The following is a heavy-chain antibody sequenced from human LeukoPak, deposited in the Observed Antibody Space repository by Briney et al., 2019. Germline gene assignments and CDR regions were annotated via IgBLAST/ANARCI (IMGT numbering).Heavy chain of an antibody. J-gene: IGHJ4*02. CDR1: GFTFSSHA. V-gene: IGHV3-23*01. D-gene: IGHD3-3*01. CDR2: ISSSGGST. Sequence: GGSLRLSCAASGFTFSSHAMSWVRQAPGKGLEWVSAISSSGGSTYYADSVKGRFTISRDNSKNTLYLQMNSLRAEDTAVYYCARGTPDFWSGYYLDYWGQGTLVTVSS. CDR3: ARGTPDFWSGYYLDY.